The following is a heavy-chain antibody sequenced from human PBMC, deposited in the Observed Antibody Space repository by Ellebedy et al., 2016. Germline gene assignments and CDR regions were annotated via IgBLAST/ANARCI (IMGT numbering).Heavy chain of an antibody. J-gene: IGHJ4*02. CDR2: IYYNGSN. D-gene: IGHD2-2*01. V-gene: IGHV4-59*08. CDR3: ANRGRVGCSSTSWWYYFDF. Sequence: SETLSLTCTVSGGSISRYYWSWIRQPPGKGLEWIGYIYYNGSNNYNPSLKRRFTISVDTSQTQFSLMLSSVPAADTAVYYCANRGRVGCSSTSWWYYFDFWGQGTLVTVSS. CDR1: GGSISRYY.